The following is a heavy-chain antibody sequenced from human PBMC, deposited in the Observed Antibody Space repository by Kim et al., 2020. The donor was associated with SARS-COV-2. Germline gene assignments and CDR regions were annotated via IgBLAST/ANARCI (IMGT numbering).Heavy chain of an antibody. CDR2: INAGNGNT. D-gene: IGHD3-10*01. Sequence: ASVKVSCKASGYTFTSYAMHWVRQAPGQRLEWMGWINAGNGNTKYSQKFQGRVTITRDTSASTAYMELSSLRSEDTAVYYCARDGTESKVPITLYSYFYYGMDVWGQGPTVTVSS. CDR3: ARDGTESKVPITLYSYFYYGMDV. J-gene: IGHJ6*02. V-gene: IGHV1-3*01. CDR1: GYTFTSYA.